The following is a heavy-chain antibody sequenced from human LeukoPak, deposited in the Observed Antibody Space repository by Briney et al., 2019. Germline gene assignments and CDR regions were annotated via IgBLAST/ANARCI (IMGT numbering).Heavy chain of an antibody. J-gene: IGHJ4*02. D-gene: IGHD3-9*01. V-gene: IGHV3-30*18. CDR2: ISYDGSNK. CDR3: AKDQNGVRYFDWLKPGDY. Sequence: PGRSLRLSCAASGFTFSSYGMHRVRQAPGKGLEWVAVISYDGSNKYYADSVKGRFTISRDNSKNTLYLQMNSLRAEDTAVYYCAKDQNGVRYFDWLKPGDYWGQGTLVTVSS. CDR1: GFTFSSYG.